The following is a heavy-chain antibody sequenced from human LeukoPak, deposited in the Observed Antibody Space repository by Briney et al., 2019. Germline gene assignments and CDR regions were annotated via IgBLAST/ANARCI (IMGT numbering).Heavy chain of an antibody. CDR1: GYTFTSYY. CDR2: MNPNSGNT. V-gene: IGHV1-8*02. D-gene: IGHD3-22*01. J-gene: IGHJ4*02. Sequence: ASVKVSCKASGYTFTSYYMHWVRQATGQGLEWMGWMNPNSGNTGYAQKFQGRVTMTRNTSISTAYMELSSLRSEDTAVYYCARGAGTYYDSSGYFDVGDYWGQGTLVTVSS. CDR3: ARGAGTYYDSSGYFDVGDY.